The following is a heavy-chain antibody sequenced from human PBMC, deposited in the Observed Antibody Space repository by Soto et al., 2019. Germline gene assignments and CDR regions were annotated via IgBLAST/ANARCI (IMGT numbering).Heavy chain of an antibody. Sequence: SETLSLTCTVSGASISGFYWSWIRKSAGKGLEWIGRIYATGTTDYNPSLKSRVMMSVDTSKKQFSLKLRSVTAADTAVYYCVRDGTKTLRDWFDPWSQGISVTVSS. V-gene: IGHV4-4*07. CDR2: IYATGTT. J-gene: IGHJ5*02. CDR3: VRDGTKTLRDWFDP. D-gene: IGHD1-1*01. CDR1: GASISGFY.